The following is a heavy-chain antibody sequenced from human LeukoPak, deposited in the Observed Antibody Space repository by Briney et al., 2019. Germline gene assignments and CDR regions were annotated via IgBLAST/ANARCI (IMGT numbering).Heavy chain of an antibody. J-gene: IGHJ6*03. CDR1: GFTFSSYW. V-gene: IGHV3-7*01. CDR2: IKQDGSEK. D-gene: IGHD6-13*01. Sequence: GGSLRLSCAASGFTFSSYWMSWVRQAPGEGLEWVANIKQDGSEKYYVDSVKGRFTIPRDNAKNSLYLQMNSLRAEDTAVYYCARETAAAGYYYRDVWGKGTTVTVSS. CDR3: ARETAAAGYYYRDV.